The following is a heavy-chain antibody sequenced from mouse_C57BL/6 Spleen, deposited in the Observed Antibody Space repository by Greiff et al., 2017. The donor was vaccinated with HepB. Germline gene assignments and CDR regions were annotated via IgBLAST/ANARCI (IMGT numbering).Heavy chain of an antibody. CDR1: GYTFTSYW. CDR2: IDPSDSYT. Sequence: VQLQQPGAELVMPGASVKLSCKASGYTFTSYWMHWVKQRPGQGLEWIGEIDPSDSYTNYNQKFKGKSTLTVDKSSSTAYMQLSSLTSEDSAVYYCAREDTTVPLDYWGQGTTLTVSS. V-gene: IGHV1-69*01. CDR3: AREDTTVPLDY. J-gene: IGHJ2*01. D-gene: IGHD1-1*01.